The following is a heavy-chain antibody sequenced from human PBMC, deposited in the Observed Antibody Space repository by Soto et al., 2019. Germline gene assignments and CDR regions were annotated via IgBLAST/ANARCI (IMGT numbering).Heavy chain of an antibody. CDR2: IIPIFGTA. CDR1: GGAFSSCS. CDR3: ARSPTQLWLPSLVNYFDY. Sequence: SVKVSCKASGGAFSSCSISWVLQAPGQGLEWMGGIIPIFGTANYAQKFQGRVTITADKSTSTAYMELSSLRSEDTAVYYCARSPTQLWLPSLVNYFDYWGQGTLVTVSS. D-gene: IGHD5-18*01. V-gene: IGHV1-69*06. J-gene: IGHJ4*02.